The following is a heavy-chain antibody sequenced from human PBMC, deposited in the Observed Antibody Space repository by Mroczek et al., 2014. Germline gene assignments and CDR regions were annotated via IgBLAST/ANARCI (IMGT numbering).Heavy chain of an antibody. V-gene: IGHV4-39*01. CDR1: GGSISSSSYY. CDR3: ARKDSSGYYGAFDY. J-gene: IGHJ4*02. Sequence: QVQLQESGPGLVKPSETLSLTCTVSGGSISSSSYYWGWIRQPPGKGLEWIGSIYYSGSTYYNPSLKSRVTISVDTSKNQFSLKLSSVTAADTAVYYCARKDSSGYYGAFDYWGQGTLVTVSS. D-gene: IGHD3-22*01. CDR2: IYYSGST.